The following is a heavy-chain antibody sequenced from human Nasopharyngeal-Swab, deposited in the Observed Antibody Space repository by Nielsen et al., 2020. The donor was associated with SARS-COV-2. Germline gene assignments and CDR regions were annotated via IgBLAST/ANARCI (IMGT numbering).Heavy chain of an antibody. CDR1: GGTFSSYA. J-gene: IGHJ6*03. CDR3: AVGATGYYYMDV. Sequence: SVKVSCKASGGTFSSYAISWVRQAPGQGLEWMGGIIPIFGTANYAQKFQGRVTVTADESTGTAYMELSSLRSEDTAVYYCAVGATGYYYMDVWGKGTTVTVSS. D-gene: IGHD1-26*01. CDR2: IIPIFGTA. V-gene: IGHV1-69*13.